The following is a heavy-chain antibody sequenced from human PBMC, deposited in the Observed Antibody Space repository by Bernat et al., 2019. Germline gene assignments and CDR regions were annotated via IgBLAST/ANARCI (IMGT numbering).Heavy chain of an antibody. V-gene: IGHV5-51*01. J-gene: IGHJ4*02. D-gene: IGHD6-6*01. Sequence: EVQLVQSGAEVKKPGESLKISCKGSGYSFTSYWIGWVRQMPGKGLEWMGIIYPGDSDTRYSPSFQGQVTISADKSISTAYLQWSSLKASDTAMYYCARSSARRILRLPTDYWGQGTLVTVSS. CDR2: IYPGDSDT. CDR3: ARSSARRILRLPTDY. CDR1: GYSFTSYW.